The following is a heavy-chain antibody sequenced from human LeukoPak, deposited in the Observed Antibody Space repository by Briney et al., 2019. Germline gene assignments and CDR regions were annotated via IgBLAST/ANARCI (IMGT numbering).Heavy chain of an antibody. CDR2: MYLSGTT. V-gene: IGHV4-4*02. J-gene: IGHJ4*02. CDR1: GDSINSLDL. CDR3: AGLVGRYSSGLYYYYFDY. D-gene: IGHD3-22*01. Sequence: SETLYLTCTVSGDSINSLDLWSWVRQPPGKGLEWIGEMYLSGTTHSNPSVKSRVTISIDKSKNQFFLNLSSVTAADTAVYYCAGLVGRYSSGLYYYYFDYWGQGTLVTVSS.